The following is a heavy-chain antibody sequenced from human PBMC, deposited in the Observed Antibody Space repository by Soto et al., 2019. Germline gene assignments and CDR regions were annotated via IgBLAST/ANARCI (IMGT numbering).Heavy chain of an antibody. Sequence: PGGSLSLSCVASGFSFSSYTMNWVRQAPGKGLEWVSGVSGNGGNTYYADSVKCRFSISRDNSKDTLYLQLNSLRAEDTAIYYCAKDRMGASGWFDPWGQGTPVTVS. J-gene: IGHJ5*02. CDR2: VSGNGGNT. V-gene: IGHV3-23*01. CDR1: GFSFSSYT. CDR3: AKDRMGASGWFDP. D-gene: IGHD1-26*01.